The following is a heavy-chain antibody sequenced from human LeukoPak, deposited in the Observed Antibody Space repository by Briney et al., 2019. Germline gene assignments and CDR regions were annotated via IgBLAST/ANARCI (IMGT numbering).Heavy chain of an antibody. CDR3: ARDTVTTFGYYYGMDV. CDR1: GGSLSRGDYY. V-gene: IGHV4-30-4*01. CDR2: IYYSGST. D-gene: IGHD4-17*01. J-gene: IGHJ6*04. Sequence: SETLSLTCTVSGGSLSRGDYYWSWIRQPPGKGLEWIGYIYYSGSTYYNPSLKSRVTISVDTSKNQFSLKLSAVTAADTAVYFCARDTVTTFGYYYGMDVWGKGTTLTV.